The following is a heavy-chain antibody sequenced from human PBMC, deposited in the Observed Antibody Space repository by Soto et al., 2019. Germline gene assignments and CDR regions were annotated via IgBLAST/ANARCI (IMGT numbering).Heavy chain of an antibody. V-gene: IGHV4-59*01. J-gene: IGHJ3*02. CDR2: IYYSGST. D-gene: IGHD3-10*01. Sequence: SETLSLTCTVSGGSISSYYWSWIRQPPGKGLEWIGYIYYSGSTNYNPSLKSRVTISVDQSKNQFSLKLSSVTAAETAVYYWARDQGGAYGSGSQSDAFDIWGQGTMVTVSS. CDR1: GGSISSYY. CDR3: ARDQGGAYGSGSQSDAFDI.